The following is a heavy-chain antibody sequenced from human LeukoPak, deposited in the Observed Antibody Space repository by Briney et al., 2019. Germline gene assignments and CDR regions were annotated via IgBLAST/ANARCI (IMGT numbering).Heavy chain of an antibody. CDR1: GYTFTSYG. D-gene: IGHD2-15*01. J-gene: IGHJ5*02. V-gene: IGHV1-18*01. Sequence: ASVKVSCKASGYTFTSYGISWVRQAPGQGLEWMGWISAYNGNTNYAQKLQGRVTMTTDTSTSTAYMELRSLRSDDTAVYYRARDDPRTYCSGGSCYSTYNWFDPWGQGTLVTVSS. CDR3: ARDDPRTYCSGGSCYSTYNWFDP. CDR2: ISAYNGNT.